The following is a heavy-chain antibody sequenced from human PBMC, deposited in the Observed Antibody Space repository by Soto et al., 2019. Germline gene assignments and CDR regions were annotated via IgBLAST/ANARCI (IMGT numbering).Heavy chain of an antibody. Sequence: GESLKISCKGSGYSFTSYWIGWVRQMPGKGLEWMGIIYPGDSDTRYSPSFQGQVTISADKSISTAYLQWSSLKASDTAMYYCASLSGYCSGGSCEDDAFDIWGQGTMVTVSS. J-gene: IGHJ3*02. D-gene: IGHD2-15*01. V-gene: IGHV5-51*01. CDR1: GYSFTSYW. CDR2: IYPGDSDT. CDR3: ASLSGYCSGGSCEDDAFDI.